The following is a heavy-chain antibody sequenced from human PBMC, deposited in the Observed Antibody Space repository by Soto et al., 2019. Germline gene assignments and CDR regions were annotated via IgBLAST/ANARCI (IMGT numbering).Heavy chain of an antibody. D-gene: IGHD2-21*02. V-gene: IGHV3-21*01. CDR1: GFTFSRYS. Sequence: GGSLRLSCAGSGFTFSRYSMHWVRQAPGKGLEWVSAIVTRSDIYYADSVKGRFTISRDNAKNSLSLQMNSLRAEDTGVYYCAREETAWPLAYGLDVWGQGTTVTVSS. CDR3: AREETAWPLAYGLDV. J-gene: IGHJ6*02. CDR2: IVTRSDI.